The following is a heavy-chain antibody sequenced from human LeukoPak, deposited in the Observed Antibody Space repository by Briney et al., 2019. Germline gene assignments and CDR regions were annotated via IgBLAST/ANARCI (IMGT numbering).Heavy chain of an antibody. V-gene: IGHV3-30-3*01. Sequence: PGGSLRLSCAASGFTFSSYAMHWVRQAPGKGLEWVAVISYGGSNKYYVDSVKGRFTISRDNSKNTLYLQMNSLRAEDTAVYYCARDDRRDDFWSGYFYYYYYYGMDVWGQGTTVTVSS. CDR2: ISYGGSNK. D-gene: IGHD3-3*01. CDR1: GFTFSSYA. J-gene: IGHJ6*02. CDR3: ARDDRRDDFWSGYFYYYYYYGMDV.